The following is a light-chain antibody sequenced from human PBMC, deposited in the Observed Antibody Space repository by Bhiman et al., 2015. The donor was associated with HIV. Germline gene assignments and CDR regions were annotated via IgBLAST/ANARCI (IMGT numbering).Light chain of an antibody. CDR1: SSDVGSYNR. Sequence: QSALTQPPSASGSPGQSVTISCTGTSSDVGSYNRVSWYQQPPGKAPKLMIFDVSNRPSGVSNRFSGSKSGNTASLTISGLQAEDEADYYCSSYTSSSTYVFGTGTKVSVL. CDR3: SSYTSSSTYV. CDR2: DVS. V-gene: IGLV2-18*02. J-gene: IGLJ1*01.